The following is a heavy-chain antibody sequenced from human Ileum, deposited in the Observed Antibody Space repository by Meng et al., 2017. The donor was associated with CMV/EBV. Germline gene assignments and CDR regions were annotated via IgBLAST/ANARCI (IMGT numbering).Heavy chain of an antibody. CDR1: GGSISGYY. D-gene: IGHD2-2*01. J-gene: IGHJ4*02. V-gene: IGHV4-4*07. Sequence: QGRLHATGPGRVNPWEPLSLTRTVSGGSISGYYWSWIRQPATKGLEWIGRVYSSGSTDYNPSLQSRVTMSVDTSKNQFSLKLSSVTAADTAVYYCARGSSSWAFDYWGQGTLVTVSS. CDR2: VYSSGST. CDR3: ARGSSSWAFDY.